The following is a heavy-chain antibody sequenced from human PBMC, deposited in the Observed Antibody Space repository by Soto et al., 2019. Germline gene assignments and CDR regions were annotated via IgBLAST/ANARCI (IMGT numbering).Heavy chain of an antibody. J-gene: IGHJ2*01. V-gene: IGHV1-18*04. CDR2: ISAYNGNT. D-gene: IGHD3-22*01. CDR1: RGTFSSYG. CDR3: ARSYYDSSGYHWYFDL. Sequence: ASVKVSCKASRGTFSSYGMSWVRQAPVQGLEWMGWISAYNGNTNYAQKLQDRVTMTTDTSTSTAYMELRSLRSDDKAVYYCARSYYDSSGYHWYFDLWGRGTLVTVSS.